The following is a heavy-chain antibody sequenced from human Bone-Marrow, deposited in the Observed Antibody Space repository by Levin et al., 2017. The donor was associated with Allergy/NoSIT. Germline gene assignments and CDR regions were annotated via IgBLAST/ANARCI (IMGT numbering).Heavy chain of an antibody. V-gene: IGHV3-30-3*01. CDR3: ARIAVAGPTTHDAFDI. D-gene: IGHD6-19*01. CDR1: GFTFSSYA. CDR2: ISYDGSNK. J-gene: IGHJ3*02. Sequence: SCAASGFTFSSYAMHWVRQAPGKGLEWVAVISYDGSNKYYADSVKGRFTISRDNSKNTLYLQMNSLRAGDTAVYYCARIAVAGPTTHDAFDIWGQGTMVTVSS.